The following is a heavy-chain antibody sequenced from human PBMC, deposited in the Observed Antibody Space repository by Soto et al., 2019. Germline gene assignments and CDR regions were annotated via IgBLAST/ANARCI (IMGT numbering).Heavy chain of an antibody. CDR1: GYSFAGYW. Sequence: ESLKISCKGSGYSFAGYWITWVRQKPGKGLEWMGRIDPSDSQTYYSPSFRGHVTISRDDAKNSLYLQMNSLRAEDTAVYYCARGCSSASCYYYWGQGTLVTVSS. CDR3: ARGCSSASCYYY. CDR2: IDPSDSQT. J-gene: IGHJ4*02. D-gene: IGHD2-2*01. V-gene: IGHV5-10-1*01.